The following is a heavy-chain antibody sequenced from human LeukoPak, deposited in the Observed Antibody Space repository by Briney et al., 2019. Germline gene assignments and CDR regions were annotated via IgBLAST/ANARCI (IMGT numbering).Heavy chain of an antibody. J-gene: IGHJ4*02. CDR1: GFTFSSYA. V-gene: IGHV3-30-3*01. CDR2: ISYDGSNK. CDR3: AREGPTAYYFDY. D-gene: IGHD4-17*01. Sequence: GGSLRLSCAASGFTFSSYAMHWVRQAPGKGLEWVAVISYDGSNKYYADSVKGRFTISRDNSKNTLYLQMNSLRAEDTAVYYCAREGPTAYYFDYWGQGTLVTVSS.